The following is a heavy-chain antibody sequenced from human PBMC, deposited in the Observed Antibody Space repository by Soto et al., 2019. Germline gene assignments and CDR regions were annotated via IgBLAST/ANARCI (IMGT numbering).Heavy chain of an antibody. V-gene: IGHV1-3*01. J-gene: IGHJ6*03. D-gene: IGHD5-12*01. Sequence: ASVKVSCKASGYTFTSYAMHWVRQAPGQRLEWMGWINAGNGNTKYSQKFQGRVTITRDTSASTAYMELSSLRSEDTAVYYCASSIYSGYDPFYYYYYMDVWGKGTTVTVSS. CDR3: ASSIYSGYDPFYYYYYMDV. CDR2: INAGNGNT. CDR1: GYTFTSYA.